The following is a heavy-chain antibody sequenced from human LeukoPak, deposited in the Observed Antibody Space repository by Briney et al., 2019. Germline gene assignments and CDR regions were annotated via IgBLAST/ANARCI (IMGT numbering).Heavy chain of an antibody. CDR1: GFTFSSYA. Sequence: GGSLRLSCAASGFTFSSYAMHWVRQAPGKGLEWVAVISYDGSNKYYADSVKGRFTISRDNSKNTLYLQMNSLRAEDTAVYYCARFAGFVVALDYWGQGALVTVSS. D-gene: IGHD2-15*01. V-gene: IGHV3-30-3*01. J-gene: IGHJ4*02. CDR3: ARFAGFVVALDY. CDR2: ISYDGSNK.